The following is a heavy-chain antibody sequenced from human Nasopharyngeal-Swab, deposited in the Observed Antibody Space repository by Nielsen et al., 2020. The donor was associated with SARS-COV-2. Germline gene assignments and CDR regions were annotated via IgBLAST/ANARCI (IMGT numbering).Heavy chain of an antibody. CDR3: ARGVFWSRLRLGGLDY. Sequence: ASVKVSCKASGDAFTSYAMHWVRQAPGQRLEWMGWINAGNGNTKYSQKFQGRVTITRDTSASTAYMELSSLRSEDTAVYYCARGVFWSRLRLGGLDYWGQGTLVTVSS. J-gene: IGHJ4*02. CDR2: INAGNGNT. CDR1: GDAFTSYA. V-gene: IGHV1-3*01. D-gene: IGHD5-12*01.